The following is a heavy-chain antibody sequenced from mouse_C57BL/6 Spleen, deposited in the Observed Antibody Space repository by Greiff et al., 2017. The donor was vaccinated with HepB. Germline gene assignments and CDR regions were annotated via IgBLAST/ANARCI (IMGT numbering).Heavy chain of an antibody. CDR2: ISYSGST. J-gene: IGHJ2*01. CDR3: ARSVYYDYDEGGYYFDY. CDR1: GYSITSDY. Sequence: VQLKESGPGLAKPSQTLSLTCSVTGYSITSDYWNWIRKFPGNKLEYMGYISYSGSTYYNPSLKSRISITRDTSKNQYYLQLNSVTTEDTATYYCARSVYYDYDEGGYYFDYWGQGTTLTVSS. V-gene: IGHV3-8*01. D-gene: IGHD2-4*01.